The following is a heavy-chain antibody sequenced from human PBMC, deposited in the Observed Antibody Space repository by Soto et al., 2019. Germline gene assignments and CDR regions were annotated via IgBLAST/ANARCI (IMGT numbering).Heavy chain of an antibody. CDR1: GGSFSGYY. CDR2: VNHSGST. V-gene: IGHV4-34*01. Sequence: SETLSLTCAVYGGSFSGYYWSWIRQPPGKGLEWIGEVNHSGSTNYNPSLKSRVTISVDTSKNQFSLKLSSVTAADTAVYYCARTGHSSGSQGAFDIWGQGTMVTVSS. CDR3: ARTGHSSGSQGAFDI. D-gene: IGHD3-22*01. J-gene: IGHJ3*02.